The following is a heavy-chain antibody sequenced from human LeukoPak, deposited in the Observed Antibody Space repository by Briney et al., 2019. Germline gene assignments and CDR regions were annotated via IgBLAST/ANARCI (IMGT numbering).Heavy chain of an antibody. Sequence: SETLSLTCDVSGGSVSSTNWWTWIRQPPGKGLEWIGEVHLDGRTNFNPSLKSRLTMSVDLSENHVSLKLTSVTAADTAVYYCAREGGFYRPLDYSGQGTLVTVSS. V-gene: IGHV4-4*02. CDR3: AREGGFYRPLDY. CDR1: GGSVSSTNW. CDR2: VHLDGRT. D-gene: IGHD6-25*01. J-gene: IGHJ4*02.